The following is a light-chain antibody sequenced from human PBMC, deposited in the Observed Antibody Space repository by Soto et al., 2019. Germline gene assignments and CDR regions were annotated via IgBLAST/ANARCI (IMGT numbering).Light chain of an antibody. CDR3: VLFMGSGIWV. CDR1: SASVSTTYY. Sequence: QAVVTQEPSLSVSPGGTVTLTCGLKSASVSTTYYPSWYQQTPGQAPRTLIYSTDTRSSGVPDRFSGSILGNKAALTITGAQAEDESVYYCVLFMGSGIWVFGGGTKVTVL. V-gene: IGLV8-61*01. CDR2: STD. J-gene: IGLJ3*02.